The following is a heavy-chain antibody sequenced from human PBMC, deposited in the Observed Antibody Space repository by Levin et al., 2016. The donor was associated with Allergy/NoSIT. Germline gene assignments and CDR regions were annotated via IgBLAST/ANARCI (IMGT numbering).Heavy chain of an antibody. V-gene: IGHV3-11*01. J-gene: IGHJ4*02. D-gene: IGHD7-27*01. CDR3: ARGHWGLHY. CDR2: ISPSGDTF. Sequence: GGSLRLSCAASGLIFSDYYMSWIRQAPGKGLEWVSYISPSGDTFYYADSVQGRFTISRDNAKNSLYLQMNSLGVEDTAVYYCARGHWGLHYWGQGTLVTVSS. CDR1: GLIFSDYY.